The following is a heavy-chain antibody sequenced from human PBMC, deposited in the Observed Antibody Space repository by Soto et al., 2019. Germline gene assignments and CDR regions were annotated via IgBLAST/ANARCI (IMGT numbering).Heavy chain of an antibody. Sequence: GASVKVSCKTSGFTFTSSAVQWVRQARGQRPEWIGRIVVGSGNTDYAQKFQERVTFTRDMSKGSVYMEMSSLRSEDTAIYYCSAEVVARGLVWGQGTLVTVSS. CDR2: IVVGSGNT. V-gene: IGHV1-58*01. CDR3: SAEVVARGLV. J-gene: IGHJ4*02. D-gene: IGHD5-12*01. CDR1: GFTFTSSA.